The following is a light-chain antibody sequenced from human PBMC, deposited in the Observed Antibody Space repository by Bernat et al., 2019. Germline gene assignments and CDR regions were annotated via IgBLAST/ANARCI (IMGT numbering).Light chain of an antibody. CDR1: SSDVGSNS. J-gene: IGLJ3*02. CDR3: ASWDDSLNGWV. V-gene: IGLV1-44*01. Sequence: QSVLTQPPSASGPPGQRVTISCSGSSSDVGSNSVTWYQQFPGTAPKVLMYATNQRPSGVPDRFSGSKSGTSASLAISGLQSDDEANDYCASWDDSLNGWVFGGGTRLTVL. CDR2: ATN.